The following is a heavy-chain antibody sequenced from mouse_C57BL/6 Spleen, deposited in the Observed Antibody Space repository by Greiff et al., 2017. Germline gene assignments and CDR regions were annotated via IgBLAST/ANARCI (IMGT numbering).Heavy chain of an antibody. J-gene: IGHJ4*01. V-gene: IGHV1-61*01. CDR3: ARTGGNYGYAMDY. Sequence: QVQLLQPGAELVRPGSSVKLSCKASGYTFTSYWMDWVKQRPGQGLEWIGNISPSDSETHYNQKFKDKATLTVDKSSSTAYMQLSSLTSEDSAVYYCARTGGNYGYAMDYWGQGTSVTVSS. CDR2: ISPSDSET. CDR1: GYTFTSYW. D-gene: IGHD2-1*01.